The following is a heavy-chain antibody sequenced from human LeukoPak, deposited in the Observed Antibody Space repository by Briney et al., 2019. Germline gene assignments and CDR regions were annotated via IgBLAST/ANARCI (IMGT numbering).Heavy chain of an antibody. CDR2: INSDGSFT. D-gene: IGHD2-15*01. V-gene: IGHV3-74*01. CDR3: AREFGSSRCFDY. CDR1: GFTFSSYW. J-gene: IGHJ4*02. Sequence: GGSLRLSCEASGFTFSSYWMHWVRQAPGKGLVWVSRINSDGSFTNYADSVKGRFTISRDNAKNTLYLQMNSLRAEDTAVYYRAREFGSSRCFDYWGQGIPVTVSS.